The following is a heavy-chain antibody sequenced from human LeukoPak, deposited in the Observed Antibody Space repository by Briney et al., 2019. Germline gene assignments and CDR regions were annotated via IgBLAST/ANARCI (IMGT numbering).Heavy chain of an antibody. CDR3: ARATTRSSGYSYGFYYFDY. D-gene: IGHD5-18*01. J-gene: IGHJ4*02. Sequence: SETLSLTCTVSGGSISSFSYYWSWIRQHPGKGLEWIGYIYYSGSTYYNPSLKSRVTISVDTSKNQFSLKLSSVTAADTAVYYCARATTRSSGYSYGFYYFDYWGQGTLVTVSS. CDR1: GGSISSFSYY. CDR2: IYYSGST. V-gene: IGHV4-31*03.